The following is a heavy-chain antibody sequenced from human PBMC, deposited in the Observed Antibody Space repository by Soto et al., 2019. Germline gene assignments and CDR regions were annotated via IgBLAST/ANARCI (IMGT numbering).Heavy chain of an antibody. CDR2: ISVHNGYT. Sequence: QVQLAQSGAEVKKPGASVTVSCKASGYTFSSYGISLVRQAPGQGLEWVGWISVHNGYTKYATELQVRFTMTTDTSTSTAYMELRSLRSDDSAVYFCARLEHNFGPHHYWGQGTLVTVTS. V-gene: IGHV1-18*01. J-gene: IGHJ4*02. D-gene: IGHD1-1*01. CDR3: ARLEHNFGPHHY. CDR1: GYTFSSYG.